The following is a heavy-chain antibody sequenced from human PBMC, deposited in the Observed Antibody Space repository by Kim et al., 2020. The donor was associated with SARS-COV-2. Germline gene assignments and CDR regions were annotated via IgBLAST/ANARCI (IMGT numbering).Heavy chain of an antibody. CDR2: IIPVIGLV. CDR3: AKTPRNGGFKFVYYYGMDV. J-gene: IGHJ6*02. D-gene: IGHD2-15*01. V-gene: IGHV1-69*04. CDR1: GGTFTSYE. Sequence: SVKVSCKAAGGTFTSYEISWVRQAPGQGLEWVGRIIPVIGLVNYGQKFQGRVTITADKSTSAAYMELSSLRSEDTAVYFCAKTPRNGGFKFVYYYGMDVWGQGTTVTVSS.